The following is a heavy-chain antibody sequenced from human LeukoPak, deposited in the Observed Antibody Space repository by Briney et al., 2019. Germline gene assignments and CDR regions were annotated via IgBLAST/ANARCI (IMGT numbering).Heavy chain of an antibody. D-gene: IGHD2-2*01. Sequence: SVKVSCKASGGTFSSYAISWVRQAPGQGLEWMGGIIPIFGTANYAQKFQGRVTITADESTSTAYMELSSLRSEDTAVYYCARGVVPAAIAPLGGYYYYGMDVWGQGTTVTVSS. V-gene: IGHV1-69*13. CDR2: IIPIFGTA. J-gene: IGHJ6*02. CDR3: ARGVVPAAIAPLGGYYYYGMDV. CDR1: GGTFSSYA.